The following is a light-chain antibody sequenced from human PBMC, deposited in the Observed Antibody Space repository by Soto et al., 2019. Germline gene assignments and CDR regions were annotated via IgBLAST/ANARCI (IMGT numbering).Light chain of an antibody. Sequence: EIILTQSPDTLSLSPGERATLSLMARQTFSINYLAWCHHIPGLAPRLRIYRASTRAAGTPDRFSGSGSGTDFTLTIILLEPEDSVGYSGRLYTGTPTPFGQ. V-gene: IGKV3-20*01. CDR3: RLYTGTPTP. CDR2: RAS. CDR1: QTFSINY. J-gene: IGKJ5*01.